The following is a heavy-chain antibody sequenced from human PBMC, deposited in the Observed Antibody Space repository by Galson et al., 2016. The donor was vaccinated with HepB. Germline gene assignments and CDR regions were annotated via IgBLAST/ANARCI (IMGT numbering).Heavy chain of an antibody. CDR2: IYSDDRT. CDR3: ARDRYETAFDI. V-gene: IGHV3-53*01. D-gene: IGHD3-16*02. J-gene: IGHJ3*02. Sequence: SLRLSCAASGLTVSSNYMGWVRQAPGKGLEWVSTIYSDDRTFYADSVKGRFIISRDNSKNTLYLQMNSLRGEDTAVYYCARDRYETAFDIWGQGTRVTVSS. CDR1: GLTVSSNY.